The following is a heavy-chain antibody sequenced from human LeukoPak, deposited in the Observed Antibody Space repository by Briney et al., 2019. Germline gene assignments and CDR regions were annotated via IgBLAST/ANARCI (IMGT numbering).Heavy chain of an antibody. D-gene: IGHD4-23*01. CDR1: GFTFSSYA. V-gene: IGHV3-23*01. Sequence: GGSLRLSCAASGFTFSSYAMSWVRQAPGKGLEWVSAISGSGGSTYYADSVKGRFTISRDNSKNTLYLQMNSLRAEDTAVYYCAKDGALLRWPVYYFDYWGQGTLVTVSS. CDR3: AKDGALLRWPVYYFDY. CDR2: ISGSGGST. J-gene: IGHJ4*02.